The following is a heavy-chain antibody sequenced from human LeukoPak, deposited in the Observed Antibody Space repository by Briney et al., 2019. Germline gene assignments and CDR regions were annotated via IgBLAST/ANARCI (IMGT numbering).Heavy chain of an antibody. D-gene: IGHD3-10*01. Sequence: PSETLSLTCIVSGGSISSSGYYWGWIRQPPGKALEWIGNIYYTGSTYYNPSLKSRVTISADTSKNQFSLKVRSVTAADTAVYFCARRIHGSGRNDHWGQGTLVTVSS. CDR1: GGSISSSGYY. CDR3: ARRIHGSGRNDH. CDR2: IYYTGST. V-gene: IGHV4-39*01. J-gene: IGHJ5*02.